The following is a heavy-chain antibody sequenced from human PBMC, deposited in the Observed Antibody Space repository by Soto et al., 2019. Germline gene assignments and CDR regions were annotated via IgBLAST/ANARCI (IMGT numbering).Heavy chain of an antibody. V-gene: IGHV3-21*01. D-gene: IGHD4-17*01. CDR1: GFTFSSYS. CDR3: ARVSWYGDAPYYYYGMDV. Sequence: EVQLVESGGGLVKPGGSLRLSCAASGFTFSSYSMNWVRQAPGKGLEWVSSISSSSSYIYYADSVKGRFTISRDNAKNSLYLQMNSLRAEDTAVYYCARVSWYGDAPYYYYGMDVWGQGTTVTVSS. CDR2: ISSSSSYI. J-gene: IGHJ6*02.